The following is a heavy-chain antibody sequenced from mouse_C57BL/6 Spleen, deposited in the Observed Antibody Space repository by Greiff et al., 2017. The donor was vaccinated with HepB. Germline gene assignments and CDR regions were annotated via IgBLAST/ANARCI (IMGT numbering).Heavy chain of an antibody. V-gene: IGHV1-69*01. D-gene: IGHD4-1*01. CDR3: ARGLGYFDY. Sequence: VQLKQPGAELVMPGASVKLSCKASGYTFTSYWMHWVKQRPGQGLEWIGEIDPSDSYTNYNQKFKGKSTLTVDKSSSTAYMQLSSLTSEDSAVYYCARGLGYFDYWGQGTTLTVSS. CDR2: IDPSDSYT. J-gene: IGHJ2*01. CDR1: GYTFTSYW.